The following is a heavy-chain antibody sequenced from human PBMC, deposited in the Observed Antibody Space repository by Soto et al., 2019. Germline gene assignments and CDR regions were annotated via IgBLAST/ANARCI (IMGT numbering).Heavy chain of an antibody. CDR2: INTDGSTA. D-gene: IGHD5-18*01. V-gene: IGHV3-74*01. CDR3: VRDRPNSALDP. CDR1: GFTFSNYW. Sequence: PGESLKISCAASGFTFSNYWMHWVRQAPGKGLVWVSHINTDGSTATYADSVKGRFTISRDNAKNTLYLQMNSLRAEDTAVYYCVRDRPNSALDPWGQGTLVTVYS. J-gene: IGHJ5*02.